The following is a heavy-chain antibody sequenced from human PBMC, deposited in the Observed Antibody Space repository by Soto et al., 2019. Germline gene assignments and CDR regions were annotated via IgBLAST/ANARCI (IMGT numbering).Heavy chain of an antibody. D-gene: IGHD1-26*01. J-gene: IGHJ4*02. CDR3: AKVLSSGSYSGALEY. CDR1: GFSITSFA. Sequence: LSCVASGFSITSFAMSWVRQAPGKGLEWASAISASGGSTYADSVKGRFTISRDNSKNTLYLQMNSLRVEDTAVYYCAKVLSSGSYSGALEYWGQGALVTVSS. V-gene: IGHV3-23*01. CDR2: ISASGGST.